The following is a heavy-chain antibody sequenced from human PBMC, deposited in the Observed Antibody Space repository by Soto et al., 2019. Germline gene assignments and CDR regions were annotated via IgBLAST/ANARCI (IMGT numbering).Heavy chain of an antibody. Sequence: QVQLVQSGAEVKKPGSSVKVSCKASGGTFSSYAISWVRQAPGQGLEWMGGIIPIFGTANYAQKFQGRVTNTADQSTSTAYMELSSLKPEDTAVYYCARGARGIAVAGLFDYWGQGTLVTVSS. J-gene: IGHJ4*02. CDR3: ARGARGIAVAGLFDY. V-gene: IGHV1-69*01. D-gene: IGHD6-19*01. CDR1: GGTFSSYA. CDR2: IIPIFGTA.